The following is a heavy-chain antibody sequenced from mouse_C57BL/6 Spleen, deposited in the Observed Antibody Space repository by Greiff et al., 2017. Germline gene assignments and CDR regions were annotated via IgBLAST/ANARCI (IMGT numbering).Heavy chain of an antibody. J-gene: IGHJ1*03. V-gene: IGHV1-69*01. CDR2: IDPSAGGS. CDR3: ARSEGDWYFDV. Sequence: VHLQQPGAELVKPGASVKLSCKASGYTFTSYWMHWVKQRPGHGLEWIGAIDPSAGGSTSNQKFKGKSTLTVDKSSSTAYMQLKRLTSEDSAVYYCARSEGDWYFDVWGTGTTVTVSS. CDR1: GYTFTSYW.